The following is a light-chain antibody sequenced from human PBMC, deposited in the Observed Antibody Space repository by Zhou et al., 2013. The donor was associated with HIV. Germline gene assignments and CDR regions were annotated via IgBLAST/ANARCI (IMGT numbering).Light chain of an antibody. V-gene: IGKV1-39*01. Sequence: DIQMTQSPSSLSASVGDRVTITCRASQGITSSLAWYQQKPGKAPNLLLYGASSLQSGAPSRFSGSGSGTDFTLTISSLQPEDFATYYCQQSYSTLKTFGQGTKVEIK. CDR2: GAS. CDR3: QQSYSTLKT. J-gene: IGKJ1*01. CDR1: QGITSS.